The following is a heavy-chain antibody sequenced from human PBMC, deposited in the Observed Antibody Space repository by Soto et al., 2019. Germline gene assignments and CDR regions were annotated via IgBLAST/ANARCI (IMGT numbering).Heavy chain of an antibody. CDR2: IYYSGST. Sequence: PSETLSLTCTVSGGSISSGGYYWSWIRQHPGKGLEWIGYIYYSGSTYYNPSLKSRVTISVDTSKNQFSLKLSSVTAADTAVYYCARAGQYSSSNYWLHTFDYWGQGTLVTVSS. J-gene: IGHJ4*02. CDR3: ARAGQYSSSNYWLHTFDY. CDR1: GGSISSGGYY. V-gene: IGHV4-31*03. D-gene: IGHD6-13*01.